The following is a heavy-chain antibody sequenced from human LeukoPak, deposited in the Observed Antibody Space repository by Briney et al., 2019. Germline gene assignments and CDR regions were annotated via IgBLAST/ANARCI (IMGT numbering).Heavy chain of an antibody. CDR2: ISGSGGST. Sequence: GGSLRLSCAASGFTFSSYAMSWVRQAPGKGLEWVSAISGSGGSTYYADSVKGRFTISRDNSKNTLYLQMNGLRAEDTAVYFCAKQSAGSAAWYSLHYDFWGQGTLVTVSS. D-gene: IGHD6-13*01. V-gene: IGHV3-23*01. CDR3: AKQSAGSAAWYSLHYDF. CDR1: GFTFSSYA. J-gene: IGHJ4*02.